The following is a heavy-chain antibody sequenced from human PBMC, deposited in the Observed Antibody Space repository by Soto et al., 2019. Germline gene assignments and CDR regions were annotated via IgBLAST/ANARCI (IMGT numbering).Heavy chain of an antibody. CDR3: AMFARLLLLPQFDY. J-gene: IGHJ4*02. Sequence: GGSLRLSCAASRFTFSSYAMSWVRQAPGKGLEWVSAISGSGGSTYYADSVKGRFTISRDNSKNTLYLQMNSLRAEDTAVYYCAMFARLLLLPQFDYWGQGTLVTVSS. D-gene: IGHD2-15*01. V-gene: IGHV3-23*01. CDR1: RFTFSSYA. CDR2: ISGSGGST.